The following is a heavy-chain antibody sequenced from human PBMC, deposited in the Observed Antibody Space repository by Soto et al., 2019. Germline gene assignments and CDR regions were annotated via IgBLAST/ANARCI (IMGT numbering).Heavy chain of an antibody. V-gene: IGHV4-59*01. Sequence: QVQLQESGPGLVKPSETLSLTCTVSGGSISSYYWSWIRQPPGKGLEWIGYIYYSGSTNYNPSLKSRLTISVDTSKNQFSLKLSSVTAADTAVYYCARWMTTVTTRAAFDIWGQGTMVTVSS. D-gene: IGHD4-17*01. CDR2: IYYSGST. J-gene: IGHJ3*02. CDR1: GGSISSYY. CDR3: ARWMTTVTTRAAFDI.